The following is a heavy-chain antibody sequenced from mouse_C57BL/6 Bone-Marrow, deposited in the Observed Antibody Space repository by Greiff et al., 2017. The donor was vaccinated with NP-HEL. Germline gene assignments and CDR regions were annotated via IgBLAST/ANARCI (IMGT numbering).Heavy chain of an antibody. Sequence: VKLMESGAELVKPGASVKISCKASGYAFSSYWMNWVKQRPGKGLEWIGQIYPGDGDTNYNGKFKGKATLTADKSSSTAYMQLSSLTSEDSAVYFCARSTMVTAGGSYWGQGTSVTVSS. CDR2: IYPGDGDT. D-gene: IGHD2-2*01. CDR1: GYAFSSYW. V-gene: IGHV1-80*01. CDR3: ARSTMVTAGGSY. J-gene: IGHJ4*01.